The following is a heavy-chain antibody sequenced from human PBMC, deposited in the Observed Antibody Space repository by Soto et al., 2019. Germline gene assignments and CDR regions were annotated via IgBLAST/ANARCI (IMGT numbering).Heavy chain of an antibody. D-gene: IGHD1-1*01. CDR3: ARDGTIQMANFDF. CDR2: TIPLFGTP. V-gene: IGHV1-69*01. J-gene: IGHJ4*02. CDR1: GGPFSSYG. Sequence: QVLLMQSGAEVKKPGSSVKVSCTSSGGPFSSYGISWVRQVPGQGLEGLGGTIPLFGTPSYARKFQDRLTISADESTTTAYMELSSLTSEDTAMYFCARDGTIQMANFDFWGQGTLVTVSS.